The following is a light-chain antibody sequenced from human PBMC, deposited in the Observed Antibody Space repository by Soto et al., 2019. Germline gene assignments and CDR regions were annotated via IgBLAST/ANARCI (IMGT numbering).Light chain of an antibody. CDR2: SAT. V-gene: IGKV1-39*01. J-gene: IGKJ2*01. CDR3: QQSYSIPHT. CDR1: QSIASF. Sequence: DIQMTQSPSSLSASVRDTITNTCRPGQSIASFLNWYQQKPGKAPRLLIYSATNLYSGVPSRFSGCDAVTDFTLTIISLQPEDFATHFCQQSYSIPHTFGQGTKVEIK.